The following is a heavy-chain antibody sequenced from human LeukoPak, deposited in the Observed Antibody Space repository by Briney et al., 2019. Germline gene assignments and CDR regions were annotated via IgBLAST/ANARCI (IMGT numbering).Heavy chain of an antibody. CDR1: GGSISSSSYY. V-gene: IGHV4-39*07. CDR2: IYYSGST. J-gene: IGHJ5*02. D-gene: IGHD2-2*01. CDR3: ARDYSSTSLAWFDL. Sequence: PSETLSLTCTVSGGSISSSSYYWGWIRQPPGKGLEWVGSIYYSGSTYYNPSLKSRVTISVDTSKNQFSLKLSSVTAADTAVYYCARDYSSTSLAWFDLWGQGTLVTVSS.